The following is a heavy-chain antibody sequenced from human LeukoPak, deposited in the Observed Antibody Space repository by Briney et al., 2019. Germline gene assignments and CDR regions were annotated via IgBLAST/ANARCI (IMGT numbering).Heavy chain of an antibody. V-gene: IGHV4-38-2*02. CDR1: GYSISSGYY. D-gene: IGHD3-10*01. CDR3: ARLKNGYYYGSGSYSGLNWFDP. CDR2: VYRDGST. J-gene: IGHJ5*02. Sequence: PSETLSLTCTVSGYSISSGYYWGWIRQPPGKGLEWIGSVYRDGSTNYNPSLKSRVTISVDTSKNQFSLKLSSVTAADTAVYYCARLKNGYYYGSGSYSGLNWFDPWGQGTLVTVSS.